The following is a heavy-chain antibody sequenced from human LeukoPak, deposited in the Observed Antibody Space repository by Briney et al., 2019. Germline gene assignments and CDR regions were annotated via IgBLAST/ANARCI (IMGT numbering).Heavy chain of an antibody. V-gene: IGHV1-18*01. CDR3: AREPPESYHFDY. D-gene: IGHD2-2*01. CDR1: GYTFTSYG. Sequence: ASVKVSCKASGYTFTSYGISWVRQAPGQGLEWMGWISAYNGDTNYAQKLQGRVTMTTDTSTSTAYMELSNLRSEDTAVYYCAREPPESYHFDYWGQGTLVTVSS. CDR2: ISAYNGDT. J-gene: IGHJ4*02.